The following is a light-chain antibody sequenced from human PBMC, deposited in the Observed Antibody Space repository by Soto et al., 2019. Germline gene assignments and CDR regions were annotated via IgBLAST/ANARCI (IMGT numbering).Light chain of an antibody. CDR1: QSVRSN. CDR2: DAS. CDR3: HQYANWPRT. J-gene: IGKJ1*01. V-gene: IGKV3-15*01. Sequence: EKVMTQSPATLSVSPGERATSSCTASQSVRSNLAWYQQKPGQPPRLLIYDASTRATGIPSRFSGSGSGTEFTLTISSLKSEDFAVYYCHQYANWPRTFGQGTKVDIK.